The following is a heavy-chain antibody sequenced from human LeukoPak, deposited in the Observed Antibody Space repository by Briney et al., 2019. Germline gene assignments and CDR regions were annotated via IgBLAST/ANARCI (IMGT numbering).Heavy chain of an antibody. CDR2: IRSSSRTI. V-gene: IGHV3-48*01. D-gene: IGHD3-3*01. Sequence: PGGSLRLSCAASGFTFSSYSMNWVRQAPGKGLEWVSYIRSSSRTIYYADSVKGRFTISRDNSKNTLYLQMNSLRAEDTAVYYCAKDILSYYDFWSGYYHDAFDIWGQGTMVTVSS. CDR3: AKDILSYYDFWSGYYHDAFDI. J-gene: IGHJ3*02. CDR1: GFTFSSYS.